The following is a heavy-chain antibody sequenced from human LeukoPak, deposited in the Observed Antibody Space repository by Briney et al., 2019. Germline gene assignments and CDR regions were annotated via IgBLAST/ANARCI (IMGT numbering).Heavy chain of an antibody. D-gene: IGHD2-2*02. CDR3: AKMGGYCSSTSCYTGGAFDI. J-gene: IGHJ3*02. V-gene: IGHV3-23*01. CDR2: ISGSGGST. CDR1: GFTFSSYA. Sequence: GGSLRLSCAASGFTFSSYAMSWVRQAPGKGLEWVSAISGSGGSTYYADSMKGRFTISRDNSKNTLYLQMNSLRAEDTAVYYCAKMGGYCSSTSCYTGGAFDIWGQGTMVTVSS.